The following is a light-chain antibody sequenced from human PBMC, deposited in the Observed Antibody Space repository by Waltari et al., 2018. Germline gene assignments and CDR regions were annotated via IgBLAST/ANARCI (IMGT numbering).Light chain of an antibody. CDR2: RNN. Sequence: HSVLTPPPSASGTPGQRVTISCSGSSSNIGSNYVSWYQQLPGTAPKLLIYRNNQRPSGVPDRFSGSKSGTSASLAISGLRSEDEADYYCATWDDSLSGPVFGGGTKLTVL. J-gene: IGLJ3*02. CDR1: SSNIGSNY. CDR3: ATWDDSLSGPV. V-gene: IGLV1-47*01.